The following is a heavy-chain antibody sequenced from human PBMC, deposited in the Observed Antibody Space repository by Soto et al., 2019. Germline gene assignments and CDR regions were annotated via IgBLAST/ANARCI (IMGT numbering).Heavy chain of an antibody. J-gene: IGHJ5*02. CDR3: ARDPRHDRSYYSGSYLGFFWFDP. Sequence: QVQLVESGGGVVQPGRSLRLSCAASGFTFSSYGMHWVRQAPGKGLEWVAGIWYDGSNKYYADSVKGRFTISRDNSKNTLYLQMNSLRAEDTAVYYCARDPRHDRSYYSGSYLGFFWFDPWGQGTLVTVSS. D-gene: IGHD1-26*01. CDR1: GFTFSSYG. V-gene: IGHV3-33*01. CDR2: IWYDGSNK.